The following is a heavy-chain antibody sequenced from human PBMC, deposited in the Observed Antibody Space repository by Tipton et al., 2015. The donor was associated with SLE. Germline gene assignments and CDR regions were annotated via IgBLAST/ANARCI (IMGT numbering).Heavy chain of an antibody. CDR3: ARGISVVIAKPFLDS. Sequence: TLSLTCTVSGGSISSSSYCWGWIRQPPGKGLEWIGYIYYSGSTNYSPSLKSRVTISEDASKTQFSLKLTSVTAADTAVYYCARGISVVIAKPFLDSWGQGTLVNVSS. CDR1: GGSISSSSYC. V-gene: IGHV4-39*07. CDR2: IYYSGST. D-gene: IGHD2-21*01. J-gene: IGHJ4*02.